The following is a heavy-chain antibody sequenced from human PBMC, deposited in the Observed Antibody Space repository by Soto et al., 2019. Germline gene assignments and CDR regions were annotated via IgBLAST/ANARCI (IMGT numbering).Heavy chain of an antibody. CDR1: GFTFSSYA. CDR2: ISYDGSNK. J-gene: IGHJ4*02. CDR3: ARSMGLLGLRPHYFDY. D-gene: IGHD1-7*01. V-gene: IGHV3-30-3*01. Sequence: GGSLRLSCASSGFTFSSYAMHWVRQAPGKGLEWVAVISYDGSNKYYADSVKGRFTISRDNSKNTLYLQMNSLRAEDTAVYYCARSMGLLGLRPHYFDYWGQGTLVTVPQ.